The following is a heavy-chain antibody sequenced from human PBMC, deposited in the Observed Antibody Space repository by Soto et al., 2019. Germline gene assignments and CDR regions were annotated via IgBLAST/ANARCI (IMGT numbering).Heavy chain of an antibody. Sequence: PGGSLRLSCAASGFTFSNYAMNWVRQAPGKGLECVSVISGSGGSAYYADSVQGRFTISRDNSKNTLYMQMNSLRDEDTAIYYCVREGSGWNSRGSFDFWGRRTMVTVSS. V-gene: IGHV3-23*01. CDR1: GFTFSNYA. J-gene: IGHJ3*01. CDR3: VREGSGWNSRGSFDF. CDR2: ISGSGGSA. D-gene: IGHD6-19*01.